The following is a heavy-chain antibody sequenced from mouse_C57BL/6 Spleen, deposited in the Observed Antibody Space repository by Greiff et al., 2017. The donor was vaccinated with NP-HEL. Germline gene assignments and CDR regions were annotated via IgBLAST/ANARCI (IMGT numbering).Heavy chain of an antibody. Sequence: VQLQQSGAELVKPGASVKMSCKASGYPFTTYPIEWMQPHHGKSLEWIGNFHPYNAYTKYNEKFKGKATLTVETSSSTVYLELSRLTSDDSAVYYCARGGYRWDYWGQGTTLTVSS. CDR2: FHPYNAYT. V-gene: IGHV1-47*01. CDR3: ARGGYRWDY. CDR1: GYPFTTYP. D-gene: IGHD3-2*02. J-gene: IGHJ2*01.